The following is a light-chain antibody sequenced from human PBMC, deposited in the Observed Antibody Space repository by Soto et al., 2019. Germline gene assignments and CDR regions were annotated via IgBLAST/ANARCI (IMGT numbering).Light chain of an antibody. J-gene: IGLJ2*01. V-gene: IGLV1-51*01. CDR1: NSNIGEND. Sequence: QSVLTQPPSVSAAPGQKVTISCSGSNSNIGENDVFWYQQVPVAAPKLLIYDNNKRPSGIPDRFSGSKSGTSATLGITGLQTGDEADYYCVAWDNGLSAVVFGGGTKVTVL. CDR3: VAWDNGLSAVV. CDR2: DNN.